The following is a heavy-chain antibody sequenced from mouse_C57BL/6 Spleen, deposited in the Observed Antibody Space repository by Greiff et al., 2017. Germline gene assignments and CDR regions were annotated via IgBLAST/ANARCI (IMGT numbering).Heavy chain of an antibody. CDR1: GYTFTDYY. CDR2: INPNNGGT. V-gene: IGHV1-26*01. D-gene: IGHD1-1*01. J-gene: IGHJ3*01. Sequence: VQLQQSGPELVQPGASVKISCKASGYTFTDYYMNWVKQSHGKSLEWIGDINPNNGGTSYNQKFKGKATLTVDKSSSTAYMELRSLTSEESAVYYCARYPDYYGSSYGGFAYWGQGTLVTVSA. CDR3: ARYPDYYGSSYGGFAY.